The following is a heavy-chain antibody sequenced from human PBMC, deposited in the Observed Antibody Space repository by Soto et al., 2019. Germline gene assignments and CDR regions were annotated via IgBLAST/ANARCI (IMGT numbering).Heavy chain of an antibody. V-gene: IGHV3-30-3*01. Sequence: GGSLRLSCAASGFTFSSYAMHWVRQAPGKGLEWVAVISYDGSNKYYADSVEGRFTISRDNSKNTLYLQMNSLRAEDTAVYYCARETSGGSSWPYYYYGMDVWGQGTTVTVSS. CDR2: ISYDGSNK. D-gene: IGHD6-13*01. CDR3: ARETSGGSSWPYYYYGMDV. J-gene: IGHJ6*02. CDR1: GFTFSSYA.